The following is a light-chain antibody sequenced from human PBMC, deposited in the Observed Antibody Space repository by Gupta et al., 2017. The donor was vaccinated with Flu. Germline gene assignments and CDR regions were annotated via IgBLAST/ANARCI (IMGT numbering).Light chain of an antibody. J-gene: IGKJ1*01. CDR2: QVS. V-gene: IGKV2-30*01. CDR3: MQGSRWPWA. CDR1: QSLVYSDGNTY. Sequence: ISCRSSQSLVYSDGNTYLHWFQQRPGQSPRRLIYQVSHRESGVPDRFSGSGSGTDLTLKISRVEAEDVGVYYCMQGSRWPWAFGQGTKVEIK.